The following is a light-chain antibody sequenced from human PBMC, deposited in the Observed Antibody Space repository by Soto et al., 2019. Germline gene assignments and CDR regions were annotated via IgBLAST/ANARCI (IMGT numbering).Light chain of an antibody. V-gene: IGKV2D-30*01. CDR3: IQGTPWLGT. J-gene: IGKJ2*01. Sequence: DGVMTQSPLSLPVTPGQPASISCRSSQRLVYSDGNTYLKRFQQRPGQSPRRLIYKVSNWDSGVTDEFRGSGSGTDCKMKISRVEAEDVGVYYYIQGTPWLGTFGQGTKLEIK. CDR2: KVS. CDR1: QRLVYSDGNTY.